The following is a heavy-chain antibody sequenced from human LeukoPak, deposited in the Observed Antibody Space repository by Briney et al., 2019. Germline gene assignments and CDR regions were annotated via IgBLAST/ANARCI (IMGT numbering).Heavy chain of an antibody. D-gene: IGHD5-12*01. J-gene: IGHJ4*02. CDR2: ISSSSSYI. CDR3: APRGYSGYDLHFDY. CDR1: GFTFSSYS. V-gene: IGHV3-21*01. Sequence: GGSLRLSCAASGFTFSSYSMNWVRQAPGKGLEWVSSISSSSSYISYADSVKGRFTISRDNAKNSLYLQMNSLRAEDTAVYYCAPRGYSGYDLHFDYWGQGTLVTVSS.